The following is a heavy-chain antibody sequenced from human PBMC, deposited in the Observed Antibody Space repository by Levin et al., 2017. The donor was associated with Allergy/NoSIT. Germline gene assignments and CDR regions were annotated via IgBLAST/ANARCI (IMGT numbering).Heavy chain of an antibody. CDR3: AKDPIAVAGRGVPGDY. CDR1: GFTFSSYG. V-gene: IGHV3-30*18. D-gene: IGHD6-19*01. Sequence: PGGSLRLSCAASGFTFSSYGMHWVRQAPGKGLEWVAVISYDGSNKYYADSVKGRFTISRDNSKNTLYLQMNSLRAEDTAVYYCAKDPIAVAGRGVPGDYWGQGTLVTVSS. J-gene: IGHJ4*02. CDR2: ISYDGSNK.